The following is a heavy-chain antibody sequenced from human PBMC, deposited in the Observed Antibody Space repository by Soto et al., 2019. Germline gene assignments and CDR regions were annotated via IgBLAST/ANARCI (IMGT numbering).Heavy chain of an antibody. CDR1: GFTVSSNY. J-gene: IGHJ4*02. CDR2: IYSGGST. Sequence: GGSLRLSCAASGFTVSSNYMSWVRQAPGKGLEWVSVIYSGGSTYYADSVKGRFTISRHNSKNKLYLQMNSLRAEDTAVYYCARVGYYDSSGYDYWGQGTLVTVSS. CDR3: ARVGYYDSSGYDY. D-gene: IGHD3-22*01. V-gene: IGHV3-53*04.